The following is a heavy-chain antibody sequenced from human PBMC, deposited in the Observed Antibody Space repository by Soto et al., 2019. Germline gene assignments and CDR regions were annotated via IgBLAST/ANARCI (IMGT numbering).Heavy chain of an antibody. V-gene: IGHV4-30-2*02. CDR1: GGSIISGGYS. Sequence: SETLSLTCAVSGGSIISGGYSWSWIRQPPGKGLEWIGYIYHSGSTYYNPSLKSRVTISLDTSKNQFSLRLTSMTTADTAVYYCARMRPTGWHDYYFFGMDLWGQGTTVTVSS. CDR3: ARMRPTGWHDYYFFGMDL. CDR2: IYHSGST. J-gene: IGHJ6*02. D-gene: IGHD6-19*01.